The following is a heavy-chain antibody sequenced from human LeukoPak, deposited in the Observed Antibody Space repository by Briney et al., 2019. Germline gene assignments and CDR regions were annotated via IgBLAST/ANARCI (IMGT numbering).Heavy chain of an antibody. CDR2: IGGSGGTT. Sequence: GGSLRLSCAASGFTFSSYAMSWVRQAPGKGLEGVSVIGGSGGTTYYADSVKGRFTISRDNSKNTLYLQMNSLRAEDTALYYCAKAVGSPGPLDYWGQGTLVTVSS. J-gene: IGHJ4*02. CDR1: GFTFSSYA. CDR3: AKAVGSPGPLDY. D-gene: IGHD2-2*01. V-gene: IGHV3-23*01.